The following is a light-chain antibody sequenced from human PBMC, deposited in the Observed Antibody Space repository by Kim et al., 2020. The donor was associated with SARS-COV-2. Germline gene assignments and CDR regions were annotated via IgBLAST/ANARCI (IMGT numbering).Light chain of an antibody. CDR2: GAS. CDR1: QSVSNH. J-gene: IGKJ2*01. Sequence: EIVMTQSPASLSVSPGERATLSCRASQSVSNHLAWYQQKPGQTPRLLIYGASTRATGIPARFSGSGSGTQFTLTISSLQSEDFAVYYCQHYHNWPPYTFGQGTKLEI. V-gene: IGKV3-15*01. CDR3: QHYHNWPPYT.